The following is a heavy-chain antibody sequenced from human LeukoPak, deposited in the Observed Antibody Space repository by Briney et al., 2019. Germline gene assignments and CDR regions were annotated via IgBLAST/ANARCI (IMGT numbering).Heavy chain of an antibody. CDR1: GTYTLIELS. J-gene: IGHJ4*02. CDR3: ARHGSGRYYPAEGRVDY. V-gene: IGHV1-24*01. CDR2: FDPEDGET. D-gene: IGHD3-10*01. Sequence: GASVKVSCKVSGTYTLIELSMHWVRQAPGKGLEWMGGFDPEDGETIYARKFQGRVTMTRDTSTSTVYMELSSLRSEDTAVYYCARHGSGRYYPAEGRVDYWGQGTLVTVSS.